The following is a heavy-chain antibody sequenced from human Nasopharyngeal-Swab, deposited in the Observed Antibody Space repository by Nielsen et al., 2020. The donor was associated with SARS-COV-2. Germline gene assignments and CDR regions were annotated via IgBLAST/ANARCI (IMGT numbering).Heavy chain of an antibody. CDR2: ISSSSSYI. J-gene: IGHJ4*02. V-gene: IGHV3-21*01. CDR1: GFTFSSYS. CDR3: VGNNWNYGGVGY. D-gene: IGHD1-7*01. Sequence: ETLSLTCAGSGFTFSSYSMNWVRQAPGKGLEWVSSISSSSSYIYYADSVKGRFTISRDNAKNSLYLQMNSLRAEDTAVYYCVGNNWNYGGVGYWGQGTLVTVSS.